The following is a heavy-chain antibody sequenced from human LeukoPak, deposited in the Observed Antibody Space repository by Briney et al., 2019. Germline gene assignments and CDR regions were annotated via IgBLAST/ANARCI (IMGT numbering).Heavy chain of an antibody. Sequence: ASVKVSCKTSGYTFTDYFIHWVRQAPGQGLEWMGWINPKSGGTNYAQNFQGRVTMTRDTSLSTTYMEVRGLRSDDTAVFYCARVRRLLFYDNSGYCDYWGQGALVTVSS. CDR3: ARVRRLLFYDNSGYCDY. D-gene: IGHD3-22*01. J-gene: IGHJ4*02. V-gene: IGHV1-2*02. CDR1: GYTFTDYF. CDR2: INPKSGGT.